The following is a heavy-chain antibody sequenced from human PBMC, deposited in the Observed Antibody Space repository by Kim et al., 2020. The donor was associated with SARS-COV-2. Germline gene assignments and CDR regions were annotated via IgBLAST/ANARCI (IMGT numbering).Heavy chain of an antibody. CDR1: GFTFSSYG. J-gene: IGHJ4*02. D-gene: IGHD6-19*01. Sequence: GGSLRLSCAASGFTFSSYGMHWVRQAPGKGLEWVAVIWYDGSNKYYADSVKGRFTISRDNSKNTLYLQMNSLRAEDTAVYYCARDQWLWGEPLDYWGQGTLVTVSS. CDR3: ARDQWLWGEPLDY. V-gene: IGHV3-33*01. CDR2: IWYDGSNK.